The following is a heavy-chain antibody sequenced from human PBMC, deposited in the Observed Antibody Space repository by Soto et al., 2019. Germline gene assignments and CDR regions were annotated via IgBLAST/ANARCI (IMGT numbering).Heavy chain of an antibody. V-gene: IGHV3-21*01. Sequence: EVQLVESGGGLVKPGGSLRLSCAASGFTFSTYSMNWVRQAPGKGLEWVSSITSSSSSSYIYYADSVKGRFTISRDNAKNSLYPQMKSVRAEDTAVYYCARDLQMATIRGGDYWGQGTLVTVSS. CDR2: ITSSSSSSYI. CDR1: GFTFSTYS. D-gene: IGHD5-12*01. J-gene: IGHJ4*02. CDR3: ARDLQMATIRGGDY.